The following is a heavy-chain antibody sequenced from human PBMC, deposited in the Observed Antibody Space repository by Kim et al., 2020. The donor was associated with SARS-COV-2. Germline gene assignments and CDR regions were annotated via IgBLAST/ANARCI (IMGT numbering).Heavy chain of an antibody. Sequence: GGSLRLSCAASGFTFSSYWMSWVRQAPGKGLEWVANIKQDGSEQYYLDSVKGRSTISRDNAKNSVDLQMNSLRVEDTAVYYCARALGYYDFLYYYYYGL. J-gene: IGHJ6*01. D-gene: IGHD3-3*01. CDR2: IKQDGSEQ. V-gene: IGHV3-7*01. CDR3: ARALGYYDFLYYYYYGL. CDR1: GFTFSSYW.